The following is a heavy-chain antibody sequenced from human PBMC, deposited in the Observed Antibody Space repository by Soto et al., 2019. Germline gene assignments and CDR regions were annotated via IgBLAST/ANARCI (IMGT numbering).Heavy chain of an antibody. Sequence: GGSLRLSCAASGFTFSSYGMHWVRQAPGKGLEWVAVISYDGSNKYYADSVKGRFTISRDNSKNTLYLQMNSLRAEDTAVYYCAKDKADSDNYYYGMDVWGQGTTVTVSS. CDR1: GFTFSSYG. CDR2: ISYDGSNK. CDR3: AKDKADSDNYYYGMDV. D-gene: IGHD3-22*01. J-gene: IGHJ6*02. V-gene: IGHV3-30*18.